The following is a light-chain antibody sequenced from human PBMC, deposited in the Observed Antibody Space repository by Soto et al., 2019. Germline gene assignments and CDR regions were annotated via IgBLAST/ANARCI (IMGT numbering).Light chain of an antibody. Sequence: ELVLTQSPATLSLSPGVRATLSCRASQSVSSYFAWYQQKPGQAPSLLVYDASNRATGIPARFSSSGSGTDVTLTISSLEPEDFAVYYCQQRRNLPITFGQGTRLEIE. V-gene: IGKV3-11*01. CDR1: QSVSSY. J-gene: IGKJ5*01. CDR2: DAS. CDR3: QQRRNLPIT.